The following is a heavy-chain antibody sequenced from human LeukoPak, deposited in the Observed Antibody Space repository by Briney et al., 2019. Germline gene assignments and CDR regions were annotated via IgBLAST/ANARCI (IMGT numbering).Heavy chain of an antibody. Sequence: GASVKVSCKASGYTFTGYYMHWVRQAPGQGLEWMGWINPNSGGTNYAQKFQGRVTMTRNTSISTAYMELSSLRSEDTAVYYCARGLTGDYPDWGQGTLVTVSS. CDR2: INPNSGGT. V-gene: IGHV1-2*02. CDR1: GYTFTGYY. CDR3: ARGLTGDYPD. J-gene: IGHJ4*02. D-gene: IGHD3-16*01.